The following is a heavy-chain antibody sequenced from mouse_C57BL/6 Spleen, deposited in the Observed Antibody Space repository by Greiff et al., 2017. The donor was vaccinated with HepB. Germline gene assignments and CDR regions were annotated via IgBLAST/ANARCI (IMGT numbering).Heavy chain of an antibody. J-gene: IGHJ2*01. Sequence: QVQLQQSGAELARPGASVKLSCKASGYTFTSYGISWVKQRTGQGLEWIGEIYPRSGNTYYNEKFKGKATLTADKSSSTAYMELRSLTSEDSAVYFWARYILLLALDYWGQGTTLTVSS. CDR2: IYPRSGNT. CDR1: GYTFTSYG. CDR3: ARYILLLALDY. V-gene: IGHV1-81*01. D-gene: IGHD1-1*01.